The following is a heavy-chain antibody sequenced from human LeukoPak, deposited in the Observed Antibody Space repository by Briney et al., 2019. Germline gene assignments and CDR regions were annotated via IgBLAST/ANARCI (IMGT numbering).Heavy chain of an antibody. Sequence: GASVKVSCKVSGYTLTELSTHWVRQAPGKGLEWMGWMNPNVGGANFPQKFQGRVTVTSDPAISAAYMELRRLRSDDTAVYYCARGVFGESLESWGQGTLVTVSS. CDR1: GYTLTELS. CDR2: MNPNVGGA. D-gene: IGHD3-10*02. CDR3: ARGVFGESLES. V-gene: IGHV1-2*02. J-gene: IGHJ4*02.